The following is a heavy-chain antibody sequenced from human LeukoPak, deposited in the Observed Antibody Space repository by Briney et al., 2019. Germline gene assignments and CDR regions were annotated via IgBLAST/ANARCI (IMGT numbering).Heavy chain of an antibody. D-gene: IGHD6-19*01. Sequence: SVKVSCKASGGTFSSYAISWVRQAPGQGLEWMGRIIPILGIANYAQKFQGRVTITADKSTSTAYMELSSLRSEDTAVYYCARGSVVAGISADYWGXXXXXTVSS. J-gene: IGHJ4*01. CDR2: IIPILGIA. CDR1: GGTFSSYA. V-gene: IGHV1-69*04. CDR3: ARGSVVAGISADY.